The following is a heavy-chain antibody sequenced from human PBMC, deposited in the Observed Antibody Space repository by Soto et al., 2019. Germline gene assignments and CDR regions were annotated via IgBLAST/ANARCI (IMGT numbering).Heavy chain of an antibody. D-gene: IGHD3-10*01. CDR3: AKGPPSYGSGSRVDY. CDR2: ISYDGSNK. Sequence: QVQLVESGGGVVQPGRSLRLSCAASGFTFSSYGMHWVRQAPGKGLEWVAVISYDGSNKYYADSVKGRFTISRDNSKNTLYLQMNSLRAEDTAVYYCAKGPPSYGSGSRVDYWGQGTLVTVSS. CDR1: GFTFSSYG. J-gene: IGHJ4*02. V-gene: IGHV3-30*18.